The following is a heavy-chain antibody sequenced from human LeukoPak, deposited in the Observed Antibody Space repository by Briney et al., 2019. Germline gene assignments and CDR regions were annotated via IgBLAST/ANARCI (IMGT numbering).Heavy chain of an antibody. J-gene: IGHJ4*02. V-gene: IGHV4-34*01. CDR2: ITYQGSA. D-gene: IGHD2-21*02. CDR1: NGFDSYYF. CDR3: AVCGGDCQFLS. Sequence: SETLSLTCAVYNGFDSYYFMLVRQPPGKGVEWIGEITYQGSATYNSSLMGRATISVDVSQRQFSLKLTSVTAADTATYYCAVCGGDCQFLSGGEGTAVAVS.